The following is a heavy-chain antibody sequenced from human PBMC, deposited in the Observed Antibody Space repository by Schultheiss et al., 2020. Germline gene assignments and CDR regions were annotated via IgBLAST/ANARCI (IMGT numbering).Heavy chain of an antibody. CDR1: GGSISSSSYY. V-gene: IGHV4-39*07. CDR3: ARSLGYGDYFFDY. Sequence: SQTLSLTCTVSGGSISSSSYYWGWIRQPPGKGLEWIGEIYHSGSTNYNPSLKSRVTISVDKSKNQFSLKLSSVTAADTAVYYCARSLGYGDYFFDYWGQGTLVTVSS. CDR2: IYHSGST. D-gene: IGHD4-17*01. J-gene: IGHJ4*02.